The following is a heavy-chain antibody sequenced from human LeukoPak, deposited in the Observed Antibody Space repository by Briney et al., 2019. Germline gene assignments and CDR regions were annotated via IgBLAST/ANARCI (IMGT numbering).Heavy chain of an antibody. J-gene: IGHJ5*02. CDR3: ARRYSSSWYNWFDP. V-gene: IGHV3-7*01. D-gene: IGHD6-13*01. CDR1: GFTFSSYW. Sequence: GGSLRLSCAASGFTFSSYWMSWVRQAPGKGLEWVANIKQDGSEKYYVDSVKGRFTISRDNAKNSLYLQMNSLRAEDTAVYYCARRYSSSWYNWFDPWGQGTLVTVSS. CDR2: IKQDGSEK.